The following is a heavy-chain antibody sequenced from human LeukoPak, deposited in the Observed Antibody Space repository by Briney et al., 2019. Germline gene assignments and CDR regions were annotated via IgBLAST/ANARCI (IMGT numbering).Heavy chain of an antibody. CDR2: ISSSSSYI. CDR3: ASHVSVVTAPVPY. D-gene: IGHD2-21*02. J-gene: IGHJ4*02. Sequence: GGSLRRSCAASGFTFSSYSMNWVRQAPGKGLEWVSSISSSSSYIYYADSVKGRFTISRDNAKNSLYLQMNSLRAEDTAVYYCASHVSVVTAPVPYWGQGTLVTVSS. CDR1: GFTFSSYS. V-gene: IGHV3-21*01.